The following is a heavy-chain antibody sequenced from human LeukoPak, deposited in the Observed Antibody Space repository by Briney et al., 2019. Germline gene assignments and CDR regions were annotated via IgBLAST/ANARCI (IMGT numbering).Heavy chain of an antibody. J-gene: IGHJ1*01. D-gene: IGHD3-9*01. CDR1: GFTFTRYW. CDR2: ISQDGSEE. Sequence: PGGSLRLSCAASGFTFTRYWMAWIRQTPGKGLEWLTNISQDGSEEYYVDSVRGRFTTSRDNAKNSLYLQMNNLRAEDTAVYYSSNDIYDIPHWREGTLVTVPP. CDR3: SNDIYDIPH. V-gene: IGHV3-7*01.